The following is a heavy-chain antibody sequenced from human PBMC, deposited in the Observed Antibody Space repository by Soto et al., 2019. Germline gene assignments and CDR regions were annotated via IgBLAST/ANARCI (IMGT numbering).Heavy chain of an antibody. Sequence: ASVKVSCKASGYTFTSYGISWVQQAPGQGLERMGWISAYNGNTNYAQKLQGRVTMTTDTSTSTAYMELRSLRSDDTAVYYCARQGAGGYDFWSGQSYYYYYMDVWGKGTTVTVSS. D-gene: IGHD3-3*01. J-gene: IGHJ6*03. V-gene: IGHV1-18*01. CDR3: ARQGAGGYDFWSGQSYYYYYMDV. CDR1: GYTFTSYG. CDR2: ISAYNGNT.